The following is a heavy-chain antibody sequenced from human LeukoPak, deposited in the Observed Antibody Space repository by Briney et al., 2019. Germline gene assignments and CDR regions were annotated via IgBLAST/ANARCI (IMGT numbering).Heavy chain of an antibody. V-gene: IGHV4-34*01. CDR3: ARAYSGSHHAPSDY. CDR2: INYSGST. Sequence: SETLSLTCAVYGGSFSGYYWTWIRQAPGKGLEWIGEINYSGSTNYNPSLTSRVTISLDTSKNQFSLKMNSVTAADTAVYSCARAYSGSHHAPSDYWGQGTLVTVSS. D-gene: IGHD1-26*01. CDR1: GGSFSGYY. J-gene: IGHJ4*02.